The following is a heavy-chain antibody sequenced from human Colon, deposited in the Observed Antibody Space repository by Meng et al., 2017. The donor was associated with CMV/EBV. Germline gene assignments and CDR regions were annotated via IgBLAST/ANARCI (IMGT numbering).Heavy chain of an antibody. CDR3: ARHRDHHYPNFAFDL. V-gene: IGHV4-31*02. Sequence: GTISGTTYYWTWVRQHPGKGLEWVGYMYYSGTAYHNPSLKSRLTISLDTSKNLCSMKLNSVTAADTAVYYCARHRDHHYPNFAFDLWGQGILVTVSS. J-gene: IGHJ5*02. CDR2: MYYSGTA. CDR1: GTISGTTYY. D-gene: IGHD1-1*01.